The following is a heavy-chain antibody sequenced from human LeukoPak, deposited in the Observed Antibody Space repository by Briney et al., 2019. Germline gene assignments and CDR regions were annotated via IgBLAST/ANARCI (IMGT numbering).Heavy chain of an antibody. CDR3: AKDSNYDFWSGYYTYFQH. V-gene: IGHV3-30*18. D-gene: IGHD3-3*01. Sequence: GRSLRLSCAASGFSFSNFGMHWVRQAPGKGLEWVAVISYDGSNKYFADSVKGRFTISRDNSKNTLYLQMNSLRAEDTAVYYCAKDSNYDFWSGYYTYFQHWGQGTLVTVSS. J-gene: IGHJ1*01. CDR2: ISYDGSNK. CDR1: GFSFSNFG.